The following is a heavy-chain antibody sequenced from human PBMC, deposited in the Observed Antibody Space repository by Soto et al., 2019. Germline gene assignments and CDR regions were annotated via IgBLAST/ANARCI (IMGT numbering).Heavy chain of an antibody. CDR3: ARGGIVVVPAPHLFDY. V-gene: IGHV1-2*04. J-gene: IGHJ4*02. D-gene: IGHD2-2*01. CDR1: GYTFTGYY. CDR2: INPNSGGT. Sequence: RASVKVSCKASGYTFTGYYMHWVRQAPGQGLEWMGWINPNSGGTNYAQKFQGWVTMTRDTSISTAYMELSRLRSDDTALYYCARGGIVVVPAPHLFDYWGQGTLVTVSS.